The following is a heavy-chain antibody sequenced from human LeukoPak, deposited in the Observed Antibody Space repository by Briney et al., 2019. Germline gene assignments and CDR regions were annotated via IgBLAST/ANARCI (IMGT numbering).Heavy chain of an antibody. CDR1: GFTVSGHY. CDR2: IYSVSTT. D-gene: IGHD5-18*01. CDR3: ARDGGYSYGYGFDY. J-gene: IGHJ4*02. V-gene: IGHV3-66*01. Sequence: GGSLRLSCVASGFTVSGHYMSWVRQAPGKRLEWVSTIYSVSTTYYADSVKGRFTVSGDNSKNTLYLQMNSLRVEDTAVYYCARDGGYSYGYGFDYWGQGTLVTVSS.